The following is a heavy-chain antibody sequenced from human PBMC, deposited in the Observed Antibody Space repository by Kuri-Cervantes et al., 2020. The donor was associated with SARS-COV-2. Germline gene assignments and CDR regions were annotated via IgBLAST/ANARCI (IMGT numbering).Heavy chain of an antibody. CDR1: GGSISSYY. V-gene: IGHV4-4*07. CDR2: IYTSGST. D-gene: IGHD2-2*01. CDR3: ARDNGYCSSTSCCLHYSDYGMDV. J-gene: IGHJ6*02. Sequence: GSLRLSCTVPGGSISSYYWSWIRQPAGKGLEWIGRIYTSGSTNYNHSLKSRVTMSVDTSKNQFSLKLSSVTAAATAVYYCARDNGYCSSTSCCLHYSDYGMDVWGQGTTVTVSS.